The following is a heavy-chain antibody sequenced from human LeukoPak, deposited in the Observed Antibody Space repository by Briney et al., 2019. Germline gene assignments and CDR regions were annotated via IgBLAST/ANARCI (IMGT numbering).Heavy chain of an antibody. D-gene: IGHD5-18*01. J-gene: IGHJ3*02. CDR2: IWYDGSNK. Sequence: GGSLRLSCAASGFIFSNYGMHWVRQAPGKGLEWVAVIWYDGSNKYYADSVKGRFTISRDNSKNTLYLQMNSLRAEDTAVYYCAKAVSYGYDAFDIWGQGTMVTVSS. V-gene: IGHV3-33*06. CDR3: AKAVSYGYDAFDI. CDR1: GFIFSNYG.